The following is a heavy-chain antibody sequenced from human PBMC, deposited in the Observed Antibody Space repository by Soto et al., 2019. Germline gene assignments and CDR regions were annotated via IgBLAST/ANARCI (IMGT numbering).Heavy chain of an antibody. D-gene: IGHD5-12*01. CDR2: FYPGDSDT. CDR3: ARPAGGGYSGYDYYYGMDV. CDR1: GYSFTNYG. J-gene: IGHJ6*02. V-gene: IGHV5-51*01. Sequence: PGVLLRIRCSGSGYSFTNYGIGWVRQMPGKGLEWMGIFYPGDSDTRYSPSFQGQVTISADKSISTAYLQWSSLKASDTAMYYCARPAGGGYSGYDYYYGMDVWGQGTTVTVSS.